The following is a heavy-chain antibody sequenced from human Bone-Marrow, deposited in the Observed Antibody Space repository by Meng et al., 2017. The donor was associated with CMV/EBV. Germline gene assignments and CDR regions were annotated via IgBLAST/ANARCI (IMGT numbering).Heavy chain of an antibody. Sequence: SCAISGDSVSDNSAAWNWIRQSPSRGLEWLRRTYQRSKWYNDCAVSVKSRITINPDTSKNQFSLQLNSVTPEDTAVYYCARDSPAYCGGDCYSNGMDVWGQGTTVTVSS. CDR2: TYQRSKWYN. CDR1: GDSVSDNSAA. J-gene: IGHJ6*02. V-gene: IGHV6-1*01. D-gene: IGHD2-21*01. CDR3: ARDSPAYCGGDCYSNGMDV.